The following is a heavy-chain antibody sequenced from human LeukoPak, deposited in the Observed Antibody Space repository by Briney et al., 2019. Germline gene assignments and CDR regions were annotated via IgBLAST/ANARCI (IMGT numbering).Heavy chain of an antibody. CDR3: AREFEGYDDYSDSYYGMDV. D-gene: IGHD4-17*01. V-gene: IGHV1-69*04. J-gene: IGHJ6*02. CDR2: ISPILGLR. Sequence: SVKVSCKPSGSTVIIDTISWVRQAPGQGLEWMGRISPILGLRNFAQKFQGRVTITADKSTSTAYMELSSLRSEDTAVYYCAREFEGYDDYSDSYYGMDVWGQGTTVTVSS. CDR1: GSTVIIDT.